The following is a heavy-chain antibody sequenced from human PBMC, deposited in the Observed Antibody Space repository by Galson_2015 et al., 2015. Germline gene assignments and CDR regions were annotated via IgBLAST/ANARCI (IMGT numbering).Heavy chain of an antibody. CDR3: ARVSGVDTAMVVLDY. CDR2: IIPIFGTA. J-gene: IGHJ4*02. CDR1: GGTFSSYA. V-gene: IGHV1-69*13. Sequence: SVKVSCKASGGTFSSYAISWVRQAPGQGLEWMGGIIPIFGTANYAQKFQSRVTITADESTSTAYMELSSLRSEDTAVYYCARVSGVDTAMVVLDYWGQGTLVTVSS. D-gene: IGHD5-18*01.